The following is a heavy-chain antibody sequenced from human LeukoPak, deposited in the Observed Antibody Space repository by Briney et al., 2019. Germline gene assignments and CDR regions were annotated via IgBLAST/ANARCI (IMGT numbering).Heavy chain of an antibody. D-gene: IGHD3-22*01. Sequence: SETLSLTCAVYGGSFSGYYWSWIRQPPGKVLHLIGEINHSGSTNHNPSLKSLVTISVDTSKNPFSLKLSSVTAADTAVYSCARGGVSSASGDWFDPWGQGTLVTVSS. CDR2: INHSGST. CDR1: GGSFSGYY. V-gene: IGHV4-34*01. CDR3: ARGGVSSASGDWFDP. J-gene: IGHJ5*02.